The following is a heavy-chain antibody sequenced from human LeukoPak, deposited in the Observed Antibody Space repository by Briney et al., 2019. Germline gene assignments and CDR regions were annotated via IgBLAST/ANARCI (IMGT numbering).Heavy chain of an antibody. V-gene: IGHV4-4*07. CDR2: IYSRGST. CDR3: ARDPMAGTFRAFDI. CDR1: GGSIRSYY. D-gene: IGHD6-19*01. Sequence: PSETLSLTCTVSGGSIRSYYWSWLRQPAGKGLEWLGRIYSRGSTNYNPSLQSRVTMSVDTSKNQVSLKLNSVTAADTAVYYCARDPMAGTFRAFDIWGQGTMVTVSS. J-gene: IGHJ3*02.